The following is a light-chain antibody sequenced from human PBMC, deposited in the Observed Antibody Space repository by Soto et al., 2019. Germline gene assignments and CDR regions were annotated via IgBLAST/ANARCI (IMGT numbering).Light chain of an antibody. CDR1: QSVSSNY. J-gene: IGKJ1*01. Sequence: EIVLTQSPGTLSLSPGERATLSCRASQSVSSNYLAWYQQKPGQAPRLLIYGASSRATGIPDRFSGSGSGTDFTLTISRLEPEDFAVYYCHQFGSSWTFGQGTKVEIK. V-gene: IGKV3-20*01. CDR2: GAS. CDR3: HQFGSSWT.